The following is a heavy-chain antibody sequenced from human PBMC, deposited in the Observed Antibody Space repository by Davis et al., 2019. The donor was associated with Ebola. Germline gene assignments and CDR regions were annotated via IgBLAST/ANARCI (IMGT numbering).Heavy chain of an antibody. Sequence: GESLKISCKGSGYSFTSYWIGWVRQMPGKGLEWMGIIYPGDSDTRYSPSFQGQVTISADKSISTAYLQWSSLKASDTAMYYCAMNTDSIVVVPAAIGNWGQGTLVTVSS. CDR2: IYPGDSDT. D-gene: IGHD2-2*02. CDR1: GYSFTSYW. CDR3: AMNTDSIVVVPAAIGN. V-gene: IGHV5-51*01. J-gene: IGHJ4*02.